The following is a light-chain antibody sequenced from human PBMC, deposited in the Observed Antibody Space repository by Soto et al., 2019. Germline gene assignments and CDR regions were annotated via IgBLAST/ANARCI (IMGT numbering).Light chain of an antibody. J-gene: IGLJ2*01. CDR1: NSDIGYYDS. V-gene: IGLV2-14*01. Sequence: QSVLTQPASVSGSPGQSITISCIGTNSDIGYYDSVSWYQQHPGKAPNLMIYEVNKRPSGVSNRFSGSKSGNTASLTISALQAEDEADYYCNSYTGSSTLVVFGGGTKVTV. CDR2: EVN. CDR3: NSYTGSSTLVV.